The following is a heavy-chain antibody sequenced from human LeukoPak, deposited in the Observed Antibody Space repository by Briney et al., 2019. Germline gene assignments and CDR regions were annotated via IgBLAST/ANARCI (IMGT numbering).Heavy chain of an antibody. V-gene: IGHV3-30*09. Sequence: AGGSLRLSCAASGFTFSRYAMHWVRQAPGKGLECVAVISYEGSNKYYADSVKGRFAISRDNSKNTLYLQMNSLRAEDTAVYYCARDPPAQYGGAFYYYYMDVWGKGTTVTVSS. J-gene: IGHJ6*03. D-gene: IGHD2-2*01. CDR2: ISYEGSNK. CDR3: ARDPPAQYGGAFYYYYMDV. CDR1: GFTFSRYA.